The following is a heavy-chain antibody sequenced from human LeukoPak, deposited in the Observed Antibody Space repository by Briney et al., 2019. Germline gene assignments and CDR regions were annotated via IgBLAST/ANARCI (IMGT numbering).Heavy chain of an antibody. D-gene: IGHD3-10*01. CDR3: ARDRETYYYGSGSYRH. CDR1: GGTFSSYA. J-gene: IGHJ4*02. V-gene: IGHV1-69*04. Sequence: ASVKVSCKASGGTFSSYAISWVRQAPGQGLEWMGRIIPTLGIANYAQKFQGRVTITADKSTSTTYMELSSLRSEDTAVYYCARDRETYYYGSGSYRHWGQGTLVTVSS. CDR2: IIPTLGIA.